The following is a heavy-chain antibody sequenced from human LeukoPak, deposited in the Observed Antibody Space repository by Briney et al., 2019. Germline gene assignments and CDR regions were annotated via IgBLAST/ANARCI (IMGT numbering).Heavy chain of an antibody. Sequence: GASVKVSCKASGYTFTCYHMHWVRQAPGQGLEWMGRINPNSGDTNYAQKFQGRVTMTRDTSISTAYMELSRLRSDDTAMYYCARAEFPTYYDFWSGYQAFDYWGQGTLVTVSS. D-gene: IGHD3-3*01. CDR2: INPNSGDT. V-gene: IGHV1-2*06. CDR3: ARAEFPTYYDFWSGYQAFDY. CDR1: GYTFTCYH. J-gene: IGHJ4*02.